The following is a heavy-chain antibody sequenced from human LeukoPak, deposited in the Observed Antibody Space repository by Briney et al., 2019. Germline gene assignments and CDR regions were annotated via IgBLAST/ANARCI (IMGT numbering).Heavy chain of an antibody. V-gene: IGHV3-48*04. CDR2: ISSSSSTI. CDR3: ARDSPHYYDSSGYPAY. CDR1: GFTFSSYS. Sequence: PGGSLRLSRAASGFTFSSYSMNWVRQAPGKGLEWVSYISSSSSTIYYADSVKGRFTISRDNAKNSLYLQMNSLRAEDTAVYYCARDSPHYYDSSGYPAYWGQGTLVTVSS. J-gene: IGHJ4*02. D-gene: IGHD3-22*01.